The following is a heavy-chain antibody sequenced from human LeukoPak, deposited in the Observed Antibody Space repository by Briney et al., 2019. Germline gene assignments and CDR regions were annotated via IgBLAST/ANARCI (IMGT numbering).Heavy chain of an antibody. CDR2: INHSGST. CDR3: ARGLIYYDSSGYYYFGGWFDP. V-gene: IGHV4-34*01. D-gene: IGHD3-22*01. Sequence: SETLSLTCAVYGGSFSGYYWSWIRQPPGKGLEWIGEINHSGSTNYNPSLKSRVTISVDTSKNQFSQKLSSVTAADTAVYYCARGLIYYDSSGYYYFGGWFDPWGQGTLVTVSS. CDR1: GGSFSGYY. J-gene: IGHJ5*02.